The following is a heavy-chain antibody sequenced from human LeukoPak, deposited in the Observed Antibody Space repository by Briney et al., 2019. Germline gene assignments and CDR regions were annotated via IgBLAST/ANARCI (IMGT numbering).Heavy chain of an antibody. CDR1: GFVFGGYG. D-gene: IGHD3-22*01. CDR2: ISYDGSNK. J-gene: IGHJ4*02. CDR3: AKDLSPYDSSGPPDY. V-gene: IGHV3-30*05. Sequence: PGRSLRLSCATSGFVFGGYGMHWVRQAPGKGLEWVAVISYDGSNKCYADSVKGRFTISRDNSKNTLYLQMNSLRAEGTAVYYCAKDLSPYDSSGPPDYWGQGTLVTVSS.